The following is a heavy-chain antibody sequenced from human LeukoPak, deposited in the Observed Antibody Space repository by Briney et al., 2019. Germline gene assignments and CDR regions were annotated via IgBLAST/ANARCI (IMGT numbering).Heavy chain of an antibody. D-gene: IGHD2-2*01. V-gene: IGHV3-21*01. CDR1: GFTFSTYS. Sequence: KAGGSLRLSCAASGFTFSTYSMNWVRQAPGKGLEWVSSISSSSSHIYYADSVKGRFTISRDNAENSLYLQMNSLRAEDTAVYYCARAYTMPRDAFDIWGQGTMVTVSS. CDR3: ARAYTMPRDAFDI. CDR2: ISSSSSHI. J-gene: IGHJ3*02.